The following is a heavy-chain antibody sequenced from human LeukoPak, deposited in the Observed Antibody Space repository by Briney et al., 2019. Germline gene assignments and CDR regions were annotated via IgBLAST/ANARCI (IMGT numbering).Heavy chain of an antibody. Sequence: GGSLRLSCAASGFTFSSYWMSWVRQAPGKGLEWVANIKQEGSEKYYVDSVKGRFTISRDNSKNTLYLQMNSLRTEDTAVYYCAREMGIPAPGMEGVYFDSWGQGTLVTVSS. CDR2: IKQEGSEK. J-gene: IGHJ4*02. CDR3: AREMGIPAPGMEGVYFDS. CDR1: GFTFSSYW. V-gene: IGHV3-7*01. D-gene: IGHD6-13*01.